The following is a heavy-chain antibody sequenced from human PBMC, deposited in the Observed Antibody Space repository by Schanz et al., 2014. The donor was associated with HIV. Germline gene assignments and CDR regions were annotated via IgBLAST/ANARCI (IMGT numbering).Heavy chain of an antibody. J-gene: IGHJ6*02. CDR1: GFTFDDYA. CDR3: ANSGYCTSGICYTRGDGMDV. D-gene: IGHD2-8*01. V-gene: IGHV3-9*01. Sequence: EVQLVESGGALVQPGRSLRLSCAASGFTFDDYAMHWVRQAPGKGLEWVSGISWNSVSIGYADSVKGRFTISRDNAKNTLFLQMNSLRAEDTAVYYCANSGYCTSGICYTRGDGMDVWGQGTTVTVSS. CDR2: ISWNSVSI.